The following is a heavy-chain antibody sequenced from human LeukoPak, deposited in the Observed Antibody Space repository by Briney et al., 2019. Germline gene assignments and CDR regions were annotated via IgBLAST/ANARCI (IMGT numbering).Heavy chain of an antibody. J-gene: IGHJ6*03. V-gene: IGHV3-23*01. CDR2: IVDTGDGT. CDR1: GFTFSSYA. Sequence: GGSLRLSWAASGFTFSSYAMSWVRQAPGKGLEWVSTIVDTGDGTFYADSVRGRFTISRDSSKNTLYLQMNSLRADDTAVYYCAKERGHPLPNYHMDVWGKGTTVTVSS. CDR3: AKERGHPLPNYHMDV. D-gene: IGHD4/OR15-4a*01.